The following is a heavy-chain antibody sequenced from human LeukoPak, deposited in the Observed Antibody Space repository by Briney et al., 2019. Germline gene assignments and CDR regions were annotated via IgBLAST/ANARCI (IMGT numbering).Heavy chain of an antibody. CDR2: IRSGGSNK. CDR3: AVVGPAPSGESFDP. CDR1: GFTFSSYG. V-gene: IGHV3-30*02. D-gene: IGHD1-26*01. J-gene: IGHJ5*02. Sequence: GGSLRLSCAASGFTFSSYGMHWVRQAPGKGLEWVSFIRSGGSNKYYADAVKGRFTISRDNSKNTLYLQMSRLRAEEAAVYCFAVVGPAPSGESFDPWGQGTRVPVSS.